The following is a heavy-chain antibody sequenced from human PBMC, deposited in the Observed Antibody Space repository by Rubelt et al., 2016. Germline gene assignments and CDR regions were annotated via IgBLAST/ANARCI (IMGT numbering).Heavy chain of an antibody. CDR2: IYSGGST. D-gene: IGHD6-13*01. Sequence: VLLVESGGGLVQPGGSLRLSCEASGITFSSNYMSWVRQAPGKGLEWGSVIYSGGSTSYADSVKGRFTVSRDNAKHTVSLQLDSRQPVHSAVYYCARGRPRRAAAGRDYWGQGTLVAVSS. J-gene: IGHJ4*02. V-gene: IGHV3-66*02. CDR3: ARGRPRRAAAGRDY. CDR1: GITFSSNY.